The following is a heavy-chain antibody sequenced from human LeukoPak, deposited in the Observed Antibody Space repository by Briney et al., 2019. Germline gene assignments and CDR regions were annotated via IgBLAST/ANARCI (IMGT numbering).Heavy chain of an antibody. CDR1: GFTFRSYA. D-gene: IGHD2-21*01. CDR2: VSDSGDAT. Sequence: GGSLRLSCAASGFTFRSYAMSWVRQPPGKGLEWVSAVSDSGDATRYADSVKGRFTISRDNSKATLYMQMNSLRAEDTAVYYCAKSDCGGDGCKLLNYWGQGTLVTVSS. J-gene: IGHJ4*02. CDR3: AKSDCGGDGCKLLNY. V-gene: IGHV3-23*01.